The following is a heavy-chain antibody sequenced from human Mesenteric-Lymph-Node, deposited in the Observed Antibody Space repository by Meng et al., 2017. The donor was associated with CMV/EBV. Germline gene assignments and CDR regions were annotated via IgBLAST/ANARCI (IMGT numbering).Heavy chain of an antibody. CDR1: GFTFSSYA. V-gene: IGHV3-23*01. J-gene: IGHJ6*02. CDR2: ISGSGGST. CDR3: AKERLSRGYDFWSGYYTDTYYYYYYGMDV. D-gene: IGHD3-3*01. Sequence: GGSLRLSCAASGFTFSSYAMSWVRQAPGRGLEWVSAISGSGGSTYYADSVKGRFTISRDNSKNTLYLQMNSLRAEDTAVYYCAKERLSRGYDFWSGYYTDTYYYYYYGMDVWGQGTTV.